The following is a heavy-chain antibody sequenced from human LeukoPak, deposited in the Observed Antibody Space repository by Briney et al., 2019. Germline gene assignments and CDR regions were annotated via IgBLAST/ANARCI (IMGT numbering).Heavy chain of an antibody. CDR1: GYTLTDYY. D-gene: IGHD3-22*01. CDR2: INPNSGGT. Sequence: ASVKVSCKVSGYTLTDYYMHWVRQAPGQGLEWMGRINPNSGGTNYAQKFQGRVTMTRDTFISTVYMELSRLRSDDTAVYYCARVGYYESSGYYEYWGQGTLVTVSS. J-gene: IGHJ4*02. V-gene: IGHV1-2*06. CDR3: ARVGYYESSGYYEY.